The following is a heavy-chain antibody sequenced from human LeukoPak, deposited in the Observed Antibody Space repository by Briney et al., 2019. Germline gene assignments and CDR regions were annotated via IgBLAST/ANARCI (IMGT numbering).Heavy chain of an antibody. Sequence: GGSLRLSCAASGFTVSSNYMSWVRQAPGKGLEWVSVFYSGGSTYYADSVKGRFTISRDNSKNTVYLQMNSLRAGDTAVYYCARGDGYNFWDYWGQGTLVTVSS. V-gene: IGHV3-53*01. CDR3: ARGDGYNFWDY. CDR2: FYSGGST. CDR1: GFTVSSNY. J-gene: IGHJ4*02. D-gene: IGHD5-24*01.